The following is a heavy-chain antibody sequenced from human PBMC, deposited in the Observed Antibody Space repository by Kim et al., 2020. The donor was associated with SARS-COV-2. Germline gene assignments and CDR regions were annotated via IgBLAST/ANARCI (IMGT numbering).Heavy chain of an antibody. CDR3: ARDKNTGYIDF. Sequence: YDEDSVRGRFIISRDNSNNMLYLQMNSLRAEDTAVYYCARDKNTGYIDFWGQGTLVTVSS. D-gene: IGHD2-8*02. J-gene: IGHJ4*02. V-gene: IGHV3-33*01.